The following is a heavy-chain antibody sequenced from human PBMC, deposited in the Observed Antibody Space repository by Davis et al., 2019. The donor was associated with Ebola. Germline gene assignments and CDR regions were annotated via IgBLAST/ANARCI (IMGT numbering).Heavy chain of an antibody. CDR3: AKSSALRGYSYGPFDY. CDR2: ISGSGGST. V-gene: IGHV3-23*01. Sequence: GESLKISCAASGFTFSSYAMSWVRQAPGKGLDWVSAISGSGGSTYYADSVKGRFTISRDNSKNTLYLQMNSLRAEDTAVYYCAKSSALRGYSYGPFDYWGQGTLVTVSS. CDR1: GFTFSSYA. D-gene: IGHD5-18*01. J-gene: IGHJ4*02.